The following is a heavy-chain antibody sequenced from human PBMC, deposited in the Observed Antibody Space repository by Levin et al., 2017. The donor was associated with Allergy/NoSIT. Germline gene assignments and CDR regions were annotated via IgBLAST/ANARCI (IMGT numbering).Heavy chain of an antibody. D-gene: IGHD3-22*01. CDR3: ARELARGYYYDSSGWDY. Sequence: GGSLRLSCAASGFTFSSYSMNWVRQAPGKGLEWVSYISSSSSTIYYADSVKGRFTISRDNAKNSLYLQMNSLRDEDTAVYYCARELARGYYYDSSGWDYWGQGTLVTVSS. J-gene: IGHJ4*02. V-gene: IGHV3-48*02. CDR1: GFTFSSYS. CDR2: ISSSSSTI.